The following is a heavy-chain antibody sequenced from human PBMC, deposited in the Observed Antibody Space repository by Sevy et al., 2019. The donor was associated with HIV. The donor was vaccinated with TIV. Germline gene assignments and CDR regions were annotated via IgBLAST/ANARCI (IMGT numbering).Heavy chain of an antibody. CDR1: GGYISRYD. J-gene: IGHJ2*01. V-gene: IGHV4-59*12. Sequence: SETLSLTCTVSGGYISRYDWSWIRQPPGKGLEWIGYISYSGSTNYNPDLKNRVTISVDTSQNQFYLRLSSVTAVDTAVYYCTKYRGDYYDSSGYGNWFFDLWGRGTLVTVSS. CDR2: ISYSGST. CDR3: TKYRGDYYDSSGYGNWFFDL. D-gene: IGHD3-22*01.